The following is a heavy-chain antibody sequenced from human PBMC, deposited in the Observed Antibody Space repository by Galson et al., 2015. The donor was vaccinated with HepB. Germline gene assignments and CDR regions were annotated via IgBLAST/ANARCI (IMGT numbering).Heavy chain of an antibody. CDR1: GFTFSSYW. CDR2: IKQDGSEK. CDR3: AREFTTSRDYYMDV. J-gene: IGHJ6*03. Sequence: SLRLSCAASGFTFSSYWMSWVRQAPGKGLEWVANIKQDGSEKYYVDSVKGRFTISRDNAKNSLYLQMNSLRAEDTAVYYCAREFTTSRDYYMDVWGKGTTVTVSS. D-gene: IGHD1-14*01. V-gene: IGHV3-7*03.